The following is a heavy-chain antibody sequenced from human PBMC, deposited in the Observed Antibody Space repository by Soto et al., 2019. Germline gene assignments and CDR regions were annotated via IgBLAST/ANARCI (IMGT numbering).Heavy chain of an antibody. CDR1: GFTFSSYA. D-gene: IGHD3-10*01. CDR3: ARSFIKTYYGMDV. V-gene: IGHV3-30-3*01. CDR2: ISYDGSNK. Sequence: GGSLRLSCAASGFTFSSYAMHWVRQAPGKGLEWVAVISYDGSNKYYADSVKGRFTISRDNSKNTLYLQMNSLRAEDTAVYYCARSFIKTYYGMDVWGQGTTVTVSS. J-gene: IGHJ6*02.